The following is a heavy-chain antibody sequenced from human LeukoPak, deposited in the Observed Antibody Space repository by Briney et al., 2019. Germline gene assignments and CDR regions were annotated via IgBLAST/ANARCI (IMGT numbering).Heavy chain of an antibody. CDR3: ARDGYDFWSGYPPSYYYMDV. Sequence: GASVKVSCKASGYTFTGYYMHWVRQAPGQGLEWMGWINPNSGGTNYAQKFQGRVTMTRDTSISTAYMELSRLRSDDTAVYYCARDGYDFWSGYPPSYYYMDVWGKGTTVTVSS. V-gene: IGHV1-2*02. J-gene: IGHJ6*03. D-gene: IGHD3-3*01. CDR2: INPNSGGT. CDR1: GYTFTGYY.